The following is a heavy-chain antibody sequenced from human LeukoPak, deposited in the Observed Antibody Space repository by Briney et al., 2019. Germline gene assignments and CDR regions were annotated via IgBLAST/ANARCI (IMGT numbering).Heavy chain of an antibody. Sequence: PSQTLSLTCTVSGGSISTYYWSWIRQPPGKGLEWIGNIYYTGSTIYNPSLESRVTISVDTSKNQFSLKLSSVTAANTAVYYCATFRPPPSRYYYDSSGYYSIFDYWGQGTLVTVSS. J-gene: IGHJ4*02. D-gene: IGHD3-22*01. CDR2: IYYTGST. CDR1: GGSISTYY. V-gene: IGHV4-59*12. CDR3: ATFRPPPSRYYYDSSGYYSIFDY.